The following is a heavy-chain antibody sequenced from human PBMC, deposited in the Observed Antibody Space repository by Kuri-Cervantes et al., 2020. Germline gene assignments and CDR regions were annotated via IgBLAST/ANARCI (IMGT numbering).Heavy chain of an antibody. J-gene: IGHJ4*02. V-gene: IGHV4-59*01. Sequence: SETLSLTCTVSGGSISSYYWSWIRQPPGKGLEWIGYIYYSGSTNYNPSLRSRVTISVDTSKNQFSLKLSSVTAADTAVYYCARGTAPDYWGQGTLVTVSS. CDR3: ARGTAPDY. CDR2: IYYSGST. D-gene: IGHD4-17*01. CDR1: GGSISSYY.